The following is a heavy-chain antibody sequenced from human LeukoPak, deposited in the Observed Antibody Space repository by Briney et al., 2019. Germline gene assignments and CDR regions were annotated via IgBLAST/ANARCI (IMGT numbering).Heavy chain of an antibody. D-gene: IGHD6-6*01. Sequence: SETLSLTCTVSGGSISSYYWTWIRQPPGKGLVWIGSLYYSGSTNYNPSLKSRVTISVDTSKNQFSLKLSSVTAADTAVYYCARRHVEYSSSSDPYYFDYWGQGTLVTVSS. CDR1: GGSISSYY. CDR3: ARRHVEYSSSSDPYYFDY. J-gene: IGHJ4*02. CDR2: LYYSGST. V-gene: IGHV4-59*01.